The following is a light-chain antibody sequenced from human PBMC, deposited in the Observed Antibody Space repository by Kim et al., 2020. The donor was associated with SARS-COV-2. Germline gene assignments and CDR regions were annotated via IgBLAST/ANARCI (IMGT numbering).Light chain of an antibody. CDR2: GAS. Sequence: SGERAPVACMVRQSCSAADLAWYQHKRGQAPRLLIYGASTRATGIPDRFSGSGSGTDFTLTISRLEPEDFAVYYWQQYGSLPSTFGQGAKVEIK. CDR3: QQYGSLPST. J-gene: IGKJ1*01. CDR1: QSCSAAD. V-gene: IGKV3-20*01.